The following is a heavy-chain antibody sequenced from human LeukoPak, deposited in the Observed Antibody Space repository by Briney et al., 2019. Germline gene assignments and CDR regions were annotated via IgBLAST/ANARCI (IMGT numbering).Heavy chain of an antibody. CDR1: GFTFSSYA. Sequence: GGSLRLSCAASGFTFSSYAMSWVRQAPGKGLEWVSSISSSSSYIYYADSVKGRFTISRDNAKNSLYLQMNSLRAEDTAVYYCAVDWTGSGSSSYFDYWGQGTLVTVSS. V-gene: IGHV3-21*01. J-gene: IGHJ4*02. D-gene: IGHD3-10*01. CDR2: ISSSSSYI. CDR3: AVDWTGSGSSSYFDY.